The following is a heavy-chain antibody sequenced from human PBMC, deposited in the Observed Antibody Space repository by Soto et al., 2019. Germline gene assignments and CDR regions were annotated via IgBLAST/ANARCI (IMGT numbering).Heavy chain of an antibody. D-gene: IGHD6-19*01. J-gene: IGHJ5*02. CDR1: GGSFSGYY. V-gene: IGHV4-34*01. CDR2: INHSGST. Sequence: SETLSLTCAVYGGSFSGYYWSWIRQPPGKGLEWIGEINHSGSTNYNPSLKSRVTISVDTSKNQFSLKLSSVTAADTAVYYCARAEAVAGTRWFDPWGQGTLVTVSS. CDR3: ARAEAVAGTRWFDP.